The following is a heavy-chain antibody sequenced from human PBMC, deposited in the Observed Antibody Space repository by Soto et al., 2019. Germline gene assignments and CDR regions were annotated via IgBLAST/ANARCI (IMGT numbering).Heavy chain of an antibody. J-gene: IGHJ4*02. V-gene: IGHV4-39*01. CDR3: FSSTASTLIYFVS. D-gene: IGHD3-10*01. CDR2: MSYSERP. Sequence: SETLSLTCSISGDSFTSGTYQWGWIRQPPGKGLEWIGSMSYSERPYYTPSLGSRVSISVDTSKNQFSLHLTSVTAADTAFYYCFSSTASTLIYFVSWGQAPLVTVS. CDR1: GDSFTSGTYQ.